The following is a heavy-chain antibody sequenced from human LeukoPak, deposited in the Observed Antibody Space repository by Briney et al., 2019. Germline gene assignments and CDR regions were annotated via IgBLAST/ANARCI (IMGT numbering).Heavy chain of an antibody. CDR1: GGSFSGYC. CDR2: INHSGST. J-gene: IGHJ4*02. V-gene: IGHV4-34*01. Sequence: SETLSLTCSVYGGSFSGYCWSWIRQPPGKGLEWIGEINHSGSTNYNPSLKTRVPISLDRSKDQFALKLTSVTAADTAVYYCTRGKPETVFDSWGRGTLVTVSS. CDR3: TRGKPETVFDS.